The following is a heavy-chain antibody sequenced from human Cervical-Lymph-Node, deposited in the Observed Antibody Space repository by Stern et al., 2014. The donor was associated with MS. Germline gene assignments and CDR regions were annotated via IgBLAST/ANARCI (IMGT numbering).Heavy chain of an antibody. CDR2: MSFVGGNK. CDR3: MGVGDAMHV. CDR1: GLTLSNFG. Sequence: QLGEPGGGVVQPGRSLRLSCAASGLTLSNFGMHLFRQAPGKGLEWVAVMSFVGGNKKYGDAVKGRFSISRDIANNTLFLQMNSLRPEDTAVYYCMGVGDAMHVWGQGTTVIVSS. V-gene: IGHV3-30*03. J-gene: IGHJ6*02.